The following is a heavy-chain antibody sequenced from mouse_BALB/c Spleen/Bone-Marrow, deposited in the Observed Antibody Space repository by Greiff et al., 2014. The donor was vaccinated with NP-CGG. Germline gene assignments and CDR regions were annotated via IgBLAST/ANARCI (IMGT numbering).Heavy chain of an antibody. CDR1: GYKFTDYE. D-gene: IGHD2-2*01. CDR3: TREGIYFGYDVPMDY. CDR2: IDPETGGT. J-gene: IGHJ4*01. Sequence: QVQLQQPGAELVRPGVSVTLSCKASGYKFTDYEMHWVKQTPVHGLEWIGSIDPETGGTAYNQNFKGKATLTADRSSTTAYMELRSLTAEDSAVYYCTREGIYFGYDVPMDYWGQGTSVTVSS. V-gene: IGHV1-15*01.